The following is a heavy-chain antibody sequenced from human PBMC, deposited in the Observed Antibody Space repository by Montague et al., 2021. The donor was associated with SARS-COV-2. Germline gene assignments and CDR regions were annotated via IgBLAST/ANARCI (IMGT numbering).Heavy chain of an antibody. V-gene: IGHV4-34*01. CDR3: ARGRQHFNMIVVVMTGGEYYFDY. D-gene: IGHD3-22*01. CDR2: INPRGTS. CDR1: GGSFSDYF. Sequence: SKTLSLTCAVYGGSFSDYFWTWIRQPPGKGLEWIGEINPRGTSNYNPSLKSRVSISVDTSKNQFSLYLGSVTAADTAVYYCARGRQHFNMIVVVMTGGEYYFDYWGQGTLVTVSS. J-gene: IGHJ4*02.